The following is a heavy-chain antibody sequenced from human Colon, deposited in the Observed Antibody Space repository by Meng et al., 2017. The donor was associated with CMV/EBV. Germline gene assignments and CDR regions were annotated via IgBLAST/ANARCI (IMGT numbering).Heavy chain of an antibody. J-gene: IGHJ4*02. Sequence: SGPTLVKPTQTLTLTCTFSGFSLSTSGVGVGWIRQPPGKALEWLALIYSNDDKRYSPSLKSRLTITKDTSKNQVVLTMTNMDPVDTATYYCAHSGRDSSGSYYFDYWGQGTLVTVSS. D-gene: IGHD3-22*01. CDR3: AHSGRDSSGSYYFDY. V-gene: IGHV2-5*01. CDR1: GFSLSTSGVG. CDR2: IYSNDDK.